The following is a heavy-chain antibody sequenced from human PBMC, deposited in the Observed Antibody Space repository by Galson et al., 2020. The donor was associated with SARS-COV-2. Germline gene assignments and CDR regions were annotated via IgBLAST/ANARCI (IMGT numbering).Heavy chain of an antibody. Sequence: GGSLRLSCAASGFTFSDYYMSWIRQAPGKGLEWVSYISSSSSYTNYADSVKGRFTISRENAKNSLYLQMNSLRAEDTAVYYCARAGDYYDFWSGYSNWFDPWGQGTLVTVSS. CDR3: ARAGDYYDFWSGYSNWFDP. V-gene: IGHV3-11*06. D-gene: IGHD3-3*01. CDR2: ISSSSSYT. CDR1: GFTFSDYY. J-gene: IGHJ5*02.